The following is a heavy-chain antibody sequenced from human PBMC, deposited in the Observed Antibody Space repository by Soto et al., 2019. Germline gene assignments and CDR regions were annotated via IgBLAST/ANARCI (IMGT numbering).Heavy chain of an antibody. CDR2: ISYDGSNK. Sequence: GGSLRLSCAASGFTFSSCAKHWVRQAPGKGLEWVALISYDGSNKYYADSVKGRFTISRDNSKNTLYLQMNSLRAEDTAVYYCARDKRDLRFLEWSYYFDYWGQGTLVTVSS. CDR3: ARDKRDLRFLEWSYYFDY. V-gene: IGHV3-30-3*01. D-gene: IGHD3-3*01. J-gene: IGHJ4*02. CDR1: GFTFSSCA.